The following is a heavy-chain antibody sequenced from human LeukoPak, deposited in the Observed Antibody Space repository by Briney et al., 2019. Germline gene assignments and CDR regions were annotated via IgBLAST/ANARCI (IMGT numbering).Heavy chain of an antibody. V-gene: IGHV4-31*03. CDR1: GGSISSGGYY. Sequence: SETLSLTCTVSGGSISSGGYYWSWIRQHPGKGLEWIGYIYYSGSTYYNPSLKSRVTISVDTSKNQFSLKLSSVTAADTAVYYCARDRKQSGSGYDRYYYYYGMDVWGQGTTVTVSS. D-gene: IGHD5-12*01. CDR2: IYYSGST. J-gene: IGHJ6*02. CDR3: ARDRKQSGSGYDRYYYYYGMDV.